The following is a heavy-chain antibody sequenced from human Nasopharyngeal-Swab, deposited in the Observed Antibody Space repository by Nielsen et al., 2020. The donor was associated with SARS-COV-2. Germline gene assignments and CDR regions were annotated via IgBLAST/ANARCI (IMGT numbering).Heavy chain of an antibody. CDR2: IYYSGST. Sequence: SETLSLTCTVSGGSISSYCWSWIRQPPGKGLEWIGYIYYSGSTNYNPSLKSRVTISVDTSKNQFSLKLSSVTAADTAVYYCARGSGSSGRSFDYWGQGTLVPVSS. V-gene: IGHV4-59*08. J-gene: IGHJ4*02. CDR3: ARGSGSSGRSFDY. CDR1: GGSISSYC. D-gene: IGHD3-22*01.